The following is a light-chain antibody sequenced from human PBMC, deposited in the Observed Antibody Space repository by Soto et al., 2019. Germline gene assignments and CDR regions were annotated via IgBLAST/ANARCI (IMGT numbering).Light chain of an antibody. J-gene: IGLJ1*01. CDR2: DND. CDR3: ATWDDSRNGYV. V-gene: IGLV1-44*01. Sequence: QSVLTQPPSASGTPGQRVTISASGSTSNIGSNTVSWYQQLPGTAPKLLIYDNDERPSGVPVRFSGSKSATSASLVISGLHSEDEGDYYCATWDDSRNGYVFGPGTKLTVL. CDR1: TSNIGSNT.